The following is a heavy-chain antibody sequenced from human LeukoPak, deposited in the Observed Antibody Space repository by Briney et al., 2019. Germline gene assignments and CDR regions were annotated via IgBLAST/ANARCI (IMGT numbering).Heavy chain of an antibody. V-gene: IGHV3-48*01. J-gene: IGHJ3*02. CDR2: ISSSTNTI. CDR1: GFTFSSYS. CDR3: ARDRIIYGDYGDAFDI. Sequence: GGSPRLSCAASGFTFSSYSMNWVRQAPGKGLEWVSYISSSTNTIYYADSVKGRFTVSRDNAKNSLFLQMNSLRAEDTAVYYCARDRIIYGDYGDAFDIWGQGTKVTVSS. D-gene: IGHD4-17*01.